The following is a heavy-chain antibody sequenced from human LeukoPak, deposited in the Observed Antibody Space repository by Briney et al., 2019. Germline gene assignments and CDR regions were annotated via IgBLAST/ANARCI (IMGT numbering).Heavy chain of an antibody. CDR2: INPNSGGT. J-gene: IGHJ4*02. CDR1: GYTFTGYY. CDR3: ARTSQLIWFGESFDY. V-gene: IGHV1-2*02. Sequence: ASVKVSCKASGYTFTGYYMHWVRQAPGQGLEWMGWINPNSGGTNYAQKLQGRVTMTRDTSISTAYMELSRLRSDDTAVYYCARTSQLIWFGESFDYWGQGTLVTVSS. D-gene: IGHD3-10*01.